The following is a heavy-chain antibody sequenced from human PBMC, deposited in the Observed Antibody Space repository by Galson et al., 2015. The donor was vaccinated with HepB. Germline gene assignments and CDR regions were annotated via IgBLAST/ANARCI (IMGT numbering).Heavy chain of an antibody. CDR2: IRSKANSYAT. Sequence: SLRLSCAASGFTFSGSAMHWVRQASGKGLEWVGRIRSKANSYATAYAASVKGRFTISRDDSKNTAYLQMNSLKTEDTAVYYCTRWGYWFGEFSQFAYYGMDVWGQGTTVTVSS. CDR1: GFTFSGSA. CDR3: TRWGYWFGEFSQFAYYGMDV. J-gene: IGHJ6*02. V-gene: IGHV3-73*01. D-gene: IGHD3-10*01.